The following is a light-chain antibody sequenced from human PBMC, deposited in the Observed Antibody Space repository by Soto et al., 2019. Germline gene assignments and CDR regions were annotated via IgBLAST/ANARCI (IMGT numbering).Light chain of an antibody. Sequence: QAVVTQASSLTVSPGGTVTLTCDSSIDTVTTSHWPYWFQQKPGQAPKPLIYDTTNRHSWTPARFSGSILGGKAALILSGAQPEDEAEYYCLLSYNGAPAVFGGGTQLTVL. CDR1: IDTVTTSHW. CDR3: LLSYNGAPAV. CDR2: DTT. J-gene: IGLJ7*01. V-gene: IGLV7-46*01.